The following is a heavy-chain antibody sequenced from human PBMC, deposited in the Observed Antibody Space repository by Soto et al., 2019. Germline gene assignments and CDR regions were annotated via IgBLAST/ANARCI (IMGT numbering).Heavy chain of an antibody. Sequence: QVQLVQSGGDVKTPGASVKVSCTTFRYTFTSHGIAWLRQAPGQGLEWMGWIITFNGKTDYAQKFQGRVTMTADTLTSTVHMELRSLRSDDTAVYYCARLLTEGATFREDAFDLWGQGTKVTVSS. CDR2: IITFNGKT. J-gene: IGHJ3*01. CDR1: RYTFTSHG. CDR3: ARLLTEGATFREDAFDL. D-gene: IGHD1-26*01. V-gene: IGHV1-18*01.